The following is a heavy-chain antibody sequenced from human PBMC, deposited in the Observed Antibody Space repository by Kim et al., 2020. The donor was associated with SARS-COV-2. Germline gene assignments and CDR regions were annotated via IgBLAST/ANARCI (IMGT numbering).Heavy chain of an antibody. V-gene: IGHV3-23*01. CDR2: LHGSGDKE. CDR1: GFTFSSYA. CDR3: AKWDVDTARDYPRTFHS. J-gene: IGHJ4*02. Sequence: GGSLRLSCAASGFTFSSYAMSWVRQAPGKGLEWVSGLHGSGDKEYYADSVKGRFTISRDNSKNILYLQMYSLRADDTAVYYCAKWDVDTARDYPRTFHSWGQGTLVTVSS. D-gene: IGHD5-18*01.